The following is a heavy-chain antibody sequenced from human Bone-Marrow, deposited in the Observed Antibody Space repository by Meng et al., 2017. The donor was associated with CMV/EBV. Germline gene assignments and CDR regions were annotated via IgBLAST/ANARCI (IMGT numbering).Heavy chain of an antibody. J-gene: IGHJ4*02. D-gene: IGHD1-26*01. V-gene: IGHV4-34*01. Sequence: GSLRLSCAVYGGSFSGYYWSWIRQPPGKGLEWIGEINHSGSTNYNPSLKSRVTISVDTSKNQFSLKLSSVTAADTAVYYCARDRGELVGAPVVWGQGTLVTVSS. CDR1: GGSFSGYY. CDR3: ARDRGELVGAPVV. CDR2: INHSGST.